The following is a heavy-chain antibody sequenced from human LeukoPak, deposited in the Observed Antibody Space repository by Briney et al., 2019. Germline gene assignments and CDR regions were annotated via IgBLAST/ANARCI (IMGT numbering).Heavy chain of an antibody. CDR1: ADSISSYY. D-gene: IGHD4-17*01. Sequence: SETLSLTCTVSADSISSYYWSWIRQPPGKGLEWIGYIYYSGSTYYNPSLKSRVTISVDTSKNQFSLKLSSVTAADTAVYYCARGGTTVTPGLLWFDPWGQGTLVTVSS. J-gene: IGHJ5*02. CDR2: IYYSGST. V-gene: IGHV4-59*01. CDR3: ARGGTTVTPGLLWFDP.